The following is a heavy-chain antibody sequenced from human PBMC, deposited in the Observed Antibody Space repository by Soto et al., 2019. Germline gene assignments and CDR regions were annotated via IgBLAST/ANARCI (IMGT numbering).Heavy chain of an antibody. Sequence: EVQLLESGGGLVQPGGTLRLSCSASGFTFSNYAMRWVHQAPGKGLEWVSGISGSGDSTYYADSVKGRVTISRDNDKSTLYLQLNGLRAEDTAVYYCAKIDGEEQLVTYYYYYAMDVWGQGTTVTVSS. CDR2: ISGSGDST. D-gene: IGHD6-13*01. CDR1: GFTFSNYA. CDR3: AKIDGEEQLVTYYYYYAMDV. V-gene: IGHV3-23*01. J-gene: IGHJ6*02.